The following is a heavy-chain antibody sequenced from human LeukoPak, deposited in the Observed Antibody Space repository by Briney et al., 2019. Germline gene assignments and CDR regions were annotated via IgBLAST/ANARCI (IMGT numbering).Heavy chain of an antibody. V-gene: IGHV3-7*01. J-gene: IGHJ4*02. CDR3: ANYVETAMLTLDS. CDR1: GFTFRNYW. D-gene: IGHD5-18*01. Sequence: PGGSLRLSCAASGFTFRNYWMTWVRQAPGKGLEWLANINQDGREKYYVDSVRGRFTISRDNAKNSLFLQMDRLTTEDTALYYCANYVETAMLTLDSSGQGTLVTVSP. CDR2: INQDGREK.